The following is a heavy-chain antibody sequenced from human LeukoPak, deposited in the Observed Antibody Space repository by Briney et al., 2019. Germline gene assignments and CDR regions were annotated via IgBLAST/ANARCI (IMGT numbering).Heavy chain of an antibody. CDR2: IYQSGSN. D-gene: IGHD1-1*01. CDR1: GYSIRSAYY. V-gene: IGHV4-38-2*02. CDR3: ATTTGGPYNWFDP. Sequence: SETLSLTCTVSGYSIRSAYYWCWIRQPPGKGLEWIATIYQSGSNSYNPSLKSRVTILVDTSKNQFSLKLSSVTAADTAVYYCATTTGGPYNWFDPWGQGTLVTVSS. J-gene: IGHJ5*02.